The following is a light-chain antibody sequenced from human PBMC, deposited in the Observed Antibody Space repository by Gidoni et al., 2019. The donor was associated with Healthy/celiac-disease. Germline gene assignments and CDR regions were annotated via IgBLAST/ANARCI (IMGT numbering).Light chain of an antibody. Sequence: DIVLTQSPATLSLSPGERATLSCRASQSVSSYLAWYQQKPGQAPRLLIYDAANRATGIPARFSGSGSGTDFTLTISSREPEDFAVYYCQQRSNWPPKVTFGGGTKVEIK. CDR3: QQRSNWPPKVT. CDR1: QSVSSY. CDR2: DAA. J-gene: IGKJ4*01. V-gene: IGKV3-11*01.